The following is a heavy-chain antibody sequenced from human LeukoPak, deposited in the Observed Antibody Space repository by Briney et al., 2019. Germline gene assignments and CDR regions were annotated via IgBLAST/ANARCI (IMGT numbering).Heavy chain of an antibody. J-gene: IGHJ4*02. V-gene: IGHV3-11*01. CDR3: ARSVYSYGYDY. CDR2: ISSSGSTI. Sequence: GGSLRLSCAASGFTVSSNYMSWVRQAPGKGLEWVSYISSSGSTIYYADSVKGRFTISRDNAKNSLYLQMNSLRAEDTAVYYCARSVYSYGYDYWGQGTLVTVSS. D-gene: IGHD5-18*01. CDR1: GFTVSSNY.